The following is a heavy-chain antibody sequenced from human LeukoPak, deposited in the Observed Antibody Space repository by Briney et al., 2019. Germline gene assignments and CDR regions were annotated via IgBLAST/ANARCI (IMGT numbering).Heavy chain of an antibody. CDR3: ARLDDSSGYLDHYFDY. CDR1: GYSFTSYW. J-gene: IGHJ4*02. Sequence: GESLKISCKGSGYSFTSYWIGWVRPMPGKGLEWMGIIYPGDSDTRYSPSFQGQVTISADKSISTAYLQWSSLKASDTAMYYCARLDDSSGYLDHYFDYWGQGTLVTVSS. V-gene: IGHV5-51*01. D-gene: IGHD3-22*01. CDR2: IYPGDSDT.